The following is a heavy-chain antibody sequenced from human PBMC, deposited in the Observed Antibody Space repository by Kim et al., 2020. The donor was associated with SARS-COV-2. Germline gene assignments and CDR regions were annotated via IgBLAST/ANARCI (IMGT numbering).Heavy chain of an antibody. D-gene: IGHD6-19*01. Sequence: FQGRVTITADESTSTAYMELSSLRSEDTAVYYCARLAVAGPRSNYNWFDPWGQGTLVTVSS. J-gene: IGHJ5*02. CDR3: ARLAVAGPRSNYNWFDP. V-gene: IGHV1-69*01.